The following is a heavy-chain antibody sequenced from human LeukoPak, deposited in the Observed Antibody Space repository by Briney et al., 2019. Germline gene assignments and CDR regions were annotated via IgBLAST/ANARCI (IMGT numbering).Heavy chain of an antibody. CDR1: GYTFTGYY. V-gene: IGHV1-2*02. Sequence: ASVKVSCKASGYTFTGYYMHWVRQAPGQGLEWMGWMNSNSGGTNYAQKLQGRVTMTTDTSTSTAYMDLRGLRSDDTAVYYCARGYDYGDYVGDFDYWGQGTLVTVSS. D-gene: IGHD4-17*01. CDR2: MNSNSGGT. CDR3: ARGYDYGDYVGDFDY. J-gene: IGHJ4*02.